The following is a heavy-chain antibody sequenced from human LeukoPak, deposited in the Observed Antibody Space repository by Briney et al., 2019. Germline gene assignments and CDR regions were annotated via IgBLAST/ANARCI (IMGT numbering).Heavy chain of an antibody. CDR3: ARGVAVAGNYYYYMDV. D-gene: IGHD6-19*01. CDR2: ISAYNGNT. V-gene: IGHV1-18*01. Sequence: ASVKVSCKASGYTFTSYGISWVRQAPGQGLEWMGRISAYNGNTNYAQKLQGRVTMTTDTSTSTAYMELRSLRSDDTAVYYCARGVAVAGNYYYYMDVWGKGTTVTVSS. CDR1: GYTFTSYG. J-gene: IGHJ6*03.